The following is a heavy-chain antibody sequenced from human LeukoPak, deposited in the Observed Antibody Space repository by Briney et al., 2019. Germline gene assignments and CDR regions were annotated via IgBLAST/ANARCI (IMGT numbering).Heavy chain of an antibody. CDR1: GFTFSSYW. D-gene: IGHD3-10*01. CDR3: AKEGAYPIITYDS. V-gene: IGHV3-7*01. CDR2: IKGDGNVK. J-gene: IGHJ5*01. Sequence: GGSLRLSCAASGFTFSSYWMNWVRQAPGKGLEWVANIKGDGNVKDYVDSVRGRFSISRDNAKNSLYLQMDSLRAEDTAVYYCAKEGAYPIITYDSWGQGALVTVSS.